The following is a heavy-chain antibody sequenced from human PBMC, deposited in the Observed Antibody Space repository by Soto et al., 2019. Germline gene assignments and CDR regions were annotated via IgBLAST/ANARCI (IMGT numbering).Heavy chain of an antibody. Sequence: AALKVSCKACGGTFSSYAISWVRQAPGQGLEWMGGIIPIFGTANYAQKFQGRVTITADESTSTAYMELSSLRSEDTAVYYCASFVPGYYDRSGHPDYCGRRSLVTVSS. CDR2: IIPIFGTA. CDR3: ASFVPGYYDRSGHPDY. D-gene: IGHD3-22*01. V-gene: IGHV1-69*13. CDR1: GGTFSSYA. J-gene: IGHJ4*02.